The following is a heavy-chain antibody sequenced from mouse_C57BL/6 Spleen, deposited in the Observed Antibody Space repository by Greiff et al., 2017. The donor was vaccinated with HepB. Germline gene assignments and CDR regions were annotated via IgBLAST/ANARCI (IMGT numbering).Heavy chain of an antibody. CDR2: IYPSDSET. CDR1: GYTFTSYW. CDR3: ARGEYGNYLDY. V-gene: IGHV1-61*01. Sequence: QVQLKQPGAELVRPGSSVKLSCKASGYTFTSYWMDWVKQRPGQGLEWIGNIYPSDSETHYNQKFKDKATLTVDKSSSTAYMQLSSLTSEDSAVYYCARGEYGNYLDYWGQGTTLTVSS. J-gene: IGHJ2*01. D-gene: IGHD2-1*01.